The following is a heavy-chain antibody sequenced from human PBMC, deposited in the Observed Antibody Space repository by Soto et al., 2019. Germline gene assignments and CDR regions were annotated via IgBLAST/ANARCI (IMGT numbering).Heavy chain of an antibody. V-gene: IGHV3-7*01. J-gene: IGHJ6*02. CDR3: ARAPDSFSYGLDV. CDR2: IKADGSAT. CDR1: QFSLSTFW. Sequence: GGSLRLSCAASQFSLSTFWMNWVRQAPGKGLEWVANIKADGSATDYVDSVKGRFAISRDNAKNSLYLQMNSLRAEDTAVYFCARAPDSFSYGLDVWGQGTTVTVSS.